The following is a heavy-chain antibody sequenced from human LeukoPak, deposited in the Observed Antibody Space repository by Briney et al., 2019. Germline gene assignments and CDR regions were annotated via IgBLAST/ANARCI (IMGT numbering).Heavy chain of an antibody. V-gene: IGHV3-9*01. CDR1: GFTFDDYA. J-gene: IGHJ3*02. CDR3: AKDKAAAVPDTFDI. Sequence: GGSLRLSCAASGFTFDDYAMHWVRQAPGKGLEWVSGISRNSGSIGYADSVKGRFTISRDNAKNSLYLQMNSLRAEDTALYYCAKDKAAAVPDTFDIWGQGTMVTVSS. CDR2: ISRNSGSI. D-gene: IGHD6-13*01.